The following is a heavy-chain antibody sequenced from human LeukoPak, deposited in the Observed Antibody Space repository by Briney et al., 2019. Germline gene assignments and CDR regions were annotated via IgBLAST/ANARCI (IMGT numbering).Heavy chain of an antibody. D-gene: IGHD1-20*01. CDR2: IIPIFGTA. CDR1: GGTFSSYA. V-gene: IGHV1-69*05. Sequence: SVKVSCKASGGTFSSYAISWVRQAPGQGLEWMGGIIPIFGTANYAQKFQGRVTITTDESTSTAYMELSSLRSEDTAVYYCARETPGGITGTTLGYWGQETLVTVSS. CDR3: ARETPGGITGTTLGY. J-gene: IGHJ4*02.